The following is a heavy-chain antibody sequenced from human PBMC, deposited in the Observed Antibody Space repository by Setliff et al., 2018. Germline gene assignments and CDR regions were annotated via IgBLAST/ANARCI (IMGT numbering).Heavy chain of an antibody. Sequence: ASVKVSCKASGYTFTSYAMHWVRQAPGQRLEWMGWINAGNGNTKYSQKFQGRVTITRDTSASTAYMELSSLRSEVTAVYYCARSPPTSTYYDFWSGYSYYFDYWGQGTLVTVSS. CDR1: GYTFTSYA. J-gene: IGHJ4*02. D-gene: IGHD3-3*01. CDR3: ARSPPTSTYYDFWSGYSYYFDY. CDR2: INAGNGNT. V-gene: IGHV1-3*01.